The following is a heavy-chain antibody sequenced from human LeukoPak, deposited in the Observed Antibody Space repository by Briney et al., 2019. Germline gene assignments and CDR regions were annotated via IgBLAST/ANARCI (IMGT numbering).Heavy chain of an antibody. CDR1: GFTFSSYA. D-gene: IGHD4-17*01. V-gene: IGHV3-30*04. Sequence: WGSLRLSCAASGFTFSSYAMHRVRQAPGKGLEWVAVISYDGSNKYYADSVKGRFTISRDNSKNTLYLQMNSLRAEDTAVYYCARDYNDMTTVTTTYYFDYWGQGTLVTVSS. CDR2: ISYDGSNK. CDR3: ARDYNDMTTVTTTYYFDY. J-gene: IGHJ4*02.